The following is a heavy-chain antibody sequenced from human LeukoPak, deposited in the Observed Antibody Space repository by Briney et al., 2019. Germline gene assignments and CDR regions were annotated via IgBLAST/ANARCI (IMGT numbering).Heavy chain of an antibody. V-gene: IGHV3-23*01. D-gene: IGHD6-13*01. CDR1: GFTFSSYA. Sequence: GGSLRLSCAASGFTFSSYAMSWVRQAPGKGLEWVSAISGSGGSTYYADSVKGRFTISRDNSKTTLYLQMNSLRAEDAAVYYCAKVFYPAAGTGRVDFPFDYWGQGTLVTVSS. J-gene: IGHJ4*02. CDR2: ISGSGGST. CDR3: AKVFYPAAGTGRVDFPFDY.